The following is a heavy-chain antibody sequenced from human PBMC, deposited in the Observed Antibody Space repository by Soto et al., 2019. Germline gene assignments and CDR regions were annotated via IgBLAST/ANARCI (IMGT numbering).Heavy chain of an antibody. D-gene: IGHD5-12*01. V-gene: IGHV3-23*01. CDR1: GFTFSSYA. Sequence: GGSLRLSCAASGFTFSSYALSWVRQAPGKGLEWVSAISGSGGSTYYADSVKGRFTISRDNSKNTLYLQMNSLRAEDTAVYYCAKDRLGKRRGYYFDYWGQGTLVTVSS. CDR2: ISGSGGST. CDR3: AKDRLGKRRGYYFDY. J-gene: IGHJ4*02.